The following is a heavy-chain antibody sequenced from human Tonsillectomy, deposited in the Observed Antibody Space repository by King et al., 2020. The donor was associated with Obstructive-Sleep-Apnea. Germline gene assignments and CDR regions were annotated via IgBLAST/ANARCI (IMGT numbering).Heavy chain of an antibody. CDR1: GFTLSNFA. D-gene: IGHD4-17*01. J-gene: IGHJ2*01. Sequence: HVQLVESGGGVVQPGRSQRLSCVASGFTLSNFALHWVRQAPGRGLEWLAAISKDGSRTEGADSVKGRFTISRDNSKNTLYLQMNNLRVEDTAVYFCARLRVAAGDLSLWGRGTMVTVSS. CDR3: ARLRVAAGDLSL. CDR2: ISKDGSRT. V-gene: IGHV3-30-3*01.